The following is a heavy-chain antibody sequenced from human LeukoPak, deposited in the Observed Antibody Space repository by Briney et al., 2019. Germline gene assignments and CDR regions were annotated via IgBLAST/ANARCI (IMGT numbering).Heavy chain of an antibody. Sequence: RPGGSLRLSCAASGFTFSSYWMTWVRQAPGKGLEWVANIKEDGSEKYYVDSVKGRFTISRDNAKNSLYLQMNSLRAEDTAVYYCARTSPYGDNPYYYYGMDVWGQGTTGTV. J-gene: IGHJ6*02. CDR3: ARTSPYGDNPYYYYGMDV. V-gene: IGHV3-7*01. D-gene: IGHD4-17*01. CDR2: IKEDGSEK. CDR1: GFTFSSYW.